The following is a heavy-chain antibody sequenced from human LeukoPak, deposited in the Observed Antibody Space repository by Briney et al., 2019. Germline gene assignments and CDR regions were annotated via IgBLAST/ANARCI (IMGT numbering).Heavy chain of an antibody. J-gene: IGHJ4*02. V-gene: IGHV3-23*01. Sequence: GGSLRLSCAASGFTFSTYAVNWVRQAPEKGLEWVSAISSSGGTTYYGDSVKGRFSISRDNSKNTLYLRMNSLRAEDTAIYYGAKDRNAWPINFDSWGQGTLVTVSA. CDR3: AKDRNAWPINFDS. CDR1: GFTFSTYA. D-gene: IGHD1-14*01. CDR2: ISSSGGTT.